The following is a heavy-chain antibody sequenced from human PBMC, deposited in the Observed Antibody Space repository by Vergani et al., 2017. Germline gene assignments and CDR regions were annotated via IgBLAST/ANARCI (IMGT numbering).Heavy chain of an antibody. CDR2: ISGSGGST. D-gene: IGHD5/OR15-5a*01. Sequence: EVQLLEPGGDLVQPGGSLRLSCAASGFTFNHYAMNWVRQAPGKGLEWVSGISGSGGSTYYAGSVKGRFTISRDSSKNTLYLQMNSLSAGDTAVYYCAKANPGNSVYDYLYYYHAMDVGGQGTTVTVSS. CDR3: AKANPGNSVYDYLYYYHAMDV. J-gene: IGHJ6*02. CDR1: GFTFNHYA. V-gene: IGHV3-23*01.